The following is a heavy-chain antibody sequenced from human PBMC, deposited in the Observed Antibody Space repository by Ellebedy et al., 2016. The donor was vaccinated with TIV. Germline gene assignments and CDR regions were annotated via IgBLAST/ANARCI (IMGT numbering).Heavy chain of an antibody. J-gene: IGHJ4*02. CDR3: ARGAERGYTDGSVY. Sequence: GESLKISCAASGFTFSSYSMNWVRQAPGKGLEWVSYISSSGTNIYYADSVKGRFTITRDNAKNSLYLQMNSLRAEDTAVYDCARGAERGYTDGSVYWGQGTLVTVSS. D-gene: IGHD5-18*01. CDR2: ISSSGTNI. CDR1: GFTFSSYS. V-gene: IGHV3-48*04.